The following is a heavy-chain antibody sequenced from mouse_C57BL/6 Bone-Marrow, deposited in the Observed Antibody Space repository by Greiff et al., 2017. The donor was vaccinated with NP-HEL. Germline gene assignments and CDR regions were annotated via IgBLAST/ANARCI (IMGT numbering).Heavy chain of an antibody. CDR2: IWSDGST. V-gene: IGHV2-6-1*01. Sequence: VKLEESGPGLVAPSQSLSITCTVSGFSLTSYGVHWVRQPPGKGLEWLVVIWSDGSTTYNSALKSRLSISKDNSKSQVFLKMNSRQTDDTAMYYCARHGDDYDLGFDDWGQGTTLTVAS. CDR1: GFSLTSYG. CDR3: ARHGDDYDLGFDD. J-gene: IGHJ2*01. D-gene: IGHD2-4*01.